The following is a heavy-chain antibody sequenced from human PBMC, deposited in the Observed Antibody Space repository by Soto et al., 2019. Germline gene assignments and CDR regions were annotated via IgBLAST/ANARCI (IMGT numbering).Heavy chain of an antibody. CDR3: ARYYYGSGSYYSYFDY. V-gene: IGHV4-59*01. J-gene: IGHJ4*02. Sequence: ETLSLTCTVSGGSISSYYWSWIRQPPGKGLEWIGYIYYSGSTNYNPSLKSRVTISVDTSKNQFSLKLSSVTAADTAVYYCARYYYGSGSYYSYFDYWGQGTLVTVSS. CDR1: GGSISSYY. CDR2: IYYSGST. D-gene: IGHD3-10*01.